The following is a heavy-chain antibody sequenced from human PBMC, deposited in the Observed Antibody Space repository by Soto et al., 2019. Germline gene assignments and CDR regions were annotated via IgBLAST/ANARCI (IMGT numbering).Heavy chain of an antibody. D-gene: IGHD6-13*01. CDR1: GGTFSSYT. CDR2: IIPILGIA. V-gene: IGHV1-69*02. J-gene: IGHJ5*02. CDR3: ARVKAAAVTNWFDP. Sequence: QVQLVQSGAEVKKPGSSVKVSCKASGGTFSSYTISWVRQAPGQGLEWMGRIIPILGIANYAQKFQGRVTITAAKSTSTAYMELSSLRSEDTAVYYCARVKAAAVTNWFDPWGQGTLVTVSS.